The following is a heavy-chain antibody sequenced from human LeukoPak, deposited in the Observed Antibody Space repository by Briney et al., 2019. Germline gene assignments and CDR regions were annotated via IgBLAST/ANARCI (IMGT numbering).Heavy chain of an antibody. CDR3: AGARGWEFSS. CDR2: IKQDGSEK. V-gene: IGHV3-7*04. J-gene: IGHJ5*02. CDR1: GFTFSSYW. D-gene: IGHD1-26*01. Sequence: PGGSLRLSCAASGFTFSSYWTGWVRQAPGMGLEWVATIKQDGSEKYYLDSVKGRFTISRDNAKNSLFLQMNSLRAEDTAVYYCAGARGWEFSSWGQGTLVTVSS.